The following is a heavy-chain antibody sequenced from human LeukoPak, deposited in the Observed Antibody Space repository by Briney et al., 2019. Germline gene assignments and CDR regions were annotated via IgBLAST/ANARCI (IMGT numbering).Heavy chain of an antibody. CDR3: ARRSSSWRFDY. V-gene: IGHV4-34*01. CDR2: INHSGST. D-gene: IGHD6-13*01. Sequence: PSETLSLTCAVYGGSFSGYYWSWLRQPPGKGLEWIGEINHSGSTNYNPSLKSRVTISVDTSKNQFSLKLSSVTAADTAVYYCARRSSSWRFDYWGQGTLVTVSS. CDR1: GGSFSGYY. J-gene: IGHJ4*02.